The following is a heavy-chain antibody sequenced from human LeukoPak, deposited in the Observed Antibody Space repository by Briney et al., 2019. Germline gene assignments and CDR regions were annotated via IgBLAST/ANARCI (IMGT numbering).Heavy chain of an antibody. CDR1: GGTFSSYA. CDR2: IIPIFGTA. V-gene: IGHV1-69*13. J-gene: IGHJ4*02. D-gene: IGHD3-22*01. CDR3: ARSSDYVSSGYYPPFDY. Sequence: SVQVSCQASGGTFSSYAISWVRQAPGQGLEWMGGIIPIFGTANYAQKFQGRVTITADESTSTAYMELSSLRSEDTAVYYCARSSDYVSSGYYPPFDYWGQGTLVTVSS.